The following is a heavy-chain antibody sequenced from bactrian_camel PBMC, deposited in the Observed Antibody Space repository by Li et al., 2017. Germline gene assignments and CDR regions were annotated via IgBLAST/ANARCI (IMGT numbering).Heavy chain of an antibody. D-gene: IGHD5*01. Sequence: VQLVESGGGLVQPGGSLRLSCAASGFTFSSYDMSWVRQAPGKGLEWVLGIASDGSSTAYADSVKGRFTISRDNAKNTLYLQMNSLKTEDTAMYYCAAEGGYGLSYCQSADYRYWGQGTQVTVS. J-gene: IGHJ4*01. V-gene: IGHV3S40*01. CDR2: IASDGSST. CDR3: AAEGGYGLSYCQSADYRY. CDR1: GFTFSSYD.